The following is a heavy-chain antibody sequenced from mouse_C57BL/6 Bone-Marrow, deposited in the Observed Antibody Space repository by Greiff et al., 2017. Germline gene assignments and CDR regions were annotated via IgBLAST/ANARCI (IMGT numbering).Heavy chain of an antibody. CDR2: MNPSSGYT. J-gene: IGHJ1*03. V-gene: IGHV1-4*01. CDR1: GYTFTRYT. Sequence: VQLQQSGAELARPGASVKMSCKASGYTFTRYTMHWVKQRPGQGLEWIGYMNPSSGYTTYNQKFKDTATLTADKSSRTAYLQLSSLTSEDSAVYYCARAYFDVGGTGTTVTVSS. CDR3: ARAYFDV.